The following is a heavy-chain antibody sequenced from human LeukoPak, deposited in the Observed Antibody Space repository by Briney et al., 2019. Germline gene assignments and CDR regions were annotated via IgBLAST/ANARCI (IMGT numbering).Heavy chain of an antibody. D-gene: IGHD1-1*01. CDR3: ARERRLEGQGEFDY. CDR2: IYYSGST. Sequence: SLTLSLTCTVSGGSINSGGYYWSWIRQHPGKGLEWIGYIYYSGSTYYNPSLKRRLSISLDTSQNQFSLKLRSVTAEDTAVYYCARERRLEGQGEFDYWGQGTLVTVSS. V-gene: IGHV4-31*03. CDR1: GGSINSGGYY. J-gene: IGHJ4*02.